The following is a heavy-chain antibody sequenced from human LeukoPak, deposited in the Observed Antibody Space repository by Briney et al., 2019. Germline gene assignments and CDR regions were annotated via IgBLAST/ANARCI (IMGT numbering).Heavy chain of an antibody. J-gene: IGHJ4*02. D-gene: IGHD1-1*01. CDR1: GFTFSSYA. CDR2: ISGSGGST. CDR3: GRLGTTSRYRQIDY. V-gene: IGHV3-23*01. Sequence: AGGSLRLSCAASGFTFSSYAMSWVRQAPGKGLEWVSAISGSGGSTYYADSVKGRFTISRDNSKNTLYLQMNSLRAEDTAVYYCGRLGTTSRYRQIDYWGQGTLVTVSS.